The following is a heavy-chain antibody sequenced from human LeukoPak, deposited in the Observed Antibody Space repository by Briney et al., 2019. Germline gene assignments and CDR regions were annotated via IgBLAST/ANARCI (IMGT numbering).Heavy chain of an antibody. V-gene: IGHV4-61*02. D-gene: IGHD1-1*01. CDR3: ARGGGLERRGYYYYYMDV. CDR2: IYTSGST. Sequence: KSSQTLSLTCTVSGGSISSGSYYWSWIRQPAGKGLEWIGRIYTSGSTNYNPSLKSRVTISVDTSKNQFSLKLSSVTAADTAVYYWARGGGLERRGYYYYYMDVWGKGTTVTVSS. J-gene: IGHJ6*03. CDR1: GGSISSGSYY.